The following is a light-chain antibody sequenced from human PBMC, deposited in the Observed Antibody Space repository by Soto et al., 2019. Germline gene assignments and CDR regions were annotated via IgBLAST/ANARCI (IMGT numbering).Light chain of an antibody. CDR1: QSISDT. J-gene: IGKJ1*01. V-gene: IGKV3-15*01. CDR3: QQYNNWPWT. CDR2: GAS. Sequence: EIVMTQSPATLSVSPWGRATLSCRASQSISDTLAWYQQKPGQAPRLLIHGASTRATGFPARFSGSGSGTDFTHTISSLQSEDFAVYHCQQYNNWPWTFGQGTKVDIK.